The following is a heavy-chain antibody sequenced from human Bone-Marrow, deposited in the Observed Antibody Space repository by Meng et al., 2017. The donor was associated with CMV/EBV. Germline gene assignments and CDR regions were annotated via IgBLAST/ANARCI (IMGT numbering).Heavy chain of an antibody. Sequence: GESLKISCAASGFTFSSYEMNWVRQAPGKGLEWVSYISSSGSTIYYADSVKGRFTISRDNAKTSLYLQMNSLRAEDTAVYYCAKSSAAVSYDVWSGSGGWCDAWGQGTLVTVSS. CDR1: GFTFSSYE. J-gene: IGHJ5*02. CDR3: AKSSAAVSYDVWSGSGGWCDA. D-gene: IGHD3-3*01. V-gene: IGHV3-48*03. CDR2: ISSSGSTI.